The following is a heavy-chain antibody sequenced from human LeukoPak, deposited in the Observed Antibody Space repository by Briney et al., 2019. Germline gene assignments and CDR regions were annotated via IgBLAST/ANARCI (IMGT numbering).Heavy chain of an antibody. CDR3: ASNYGG. V-gene: IGHV3-7*03. Sequence: GGSLRLSCAASGFDFSNYWMYWVRQAPGKGLEWVANIKQDGSEKYYVDSVRGRFTISRDNAKNSLSLQTNSLRAEDTAVYYCASNYGGWGQGTLVTVSS. CDR1: GFDFSNYW. J-gene: IGHJ4*02. CDR2: IKQDGSEK. D-gene: IGHD4-11*01.